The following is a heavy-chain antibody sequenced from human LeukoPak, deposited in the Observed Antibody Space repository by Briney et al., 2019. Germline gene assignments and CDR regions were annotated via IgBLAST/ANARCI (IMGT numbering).Heavy chain of an antibody. V-gene: IGHV3-23*01. Sequence: GGSLRLSCAASGFTFSTFAMIWVRQAPGTGLEWVSGISGGGDVTYYADSVKGRFTISRDNSKNSLYLQMNSLRTEDTALYYCAREYYDYSLDSWGRGTLVTVSS. CDR3: AREYYDYSLDS. J-gene: IGHJ4*02. D-gene: IGHD3-16*01. CDR2: ISGGGDVT. CDR1: GFTFSTFA.